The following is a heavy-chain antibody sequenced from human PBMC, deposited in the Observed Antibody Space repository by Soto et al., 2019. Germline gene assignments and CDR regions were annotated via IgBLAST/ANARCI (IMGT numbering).Heavy chain of an antibody. CDR1: GIAVSSNY. D-gene: IGHD4-4*01. V-gene: IGHV3-53*01. Sequence: GGSLRLSCAASGIAVSSNYIRWERHALGKELEWVPGMCSGGSTSYADSVKGRWTISSDNYKNTLYLRMNSLRAEDTAVYYCAGRSNRYGREIRGQGTT. CDR2: MCSGGST. CDR3: AGRSNRYGREI. J-gene: IGHJ6*01.